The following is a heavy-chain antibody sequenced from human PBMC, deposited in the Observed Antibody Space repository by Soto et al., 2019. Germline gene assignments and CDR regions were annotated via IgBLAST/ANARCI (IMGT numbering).Heavy chain of an antibody. D-gene: IGHD3-22*01. Sequence: SVKVSCKASGYTFTSYGISWVRQAPGQGLEWMGGIIPIFGTANYAQKFQGRVTITADESTSTAYMELSSLRSEDTAVYYCARDGIHTTYYYDSSGYSANDAFDIWGQGTTVTVSS. CDR1: GYTFTSYG. CDR3: ARDGIHTTYYYDSSGYSANDAFDI. J-gene: IGHJ3*02. V-gene: IGHV1-69*13. CDR2: IIPIFGTA.